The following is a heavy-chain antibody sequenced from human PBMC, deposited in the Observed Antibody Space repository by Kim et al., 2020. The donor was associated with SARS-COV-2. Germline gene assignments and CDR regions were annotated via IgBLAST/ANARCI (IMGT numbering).Heavy chain of an antibody. CDR3: ARGKGGYKHFDY. CDR2: INHSGST. CDR1: GGSFSGYY. V-gene: IGHV4-34*01. D-gene: IGHD5-12*01. Sequence: SETLSLPCAVYGGSFSGYYWSWIRQPPGKGLEWIGEINHSGSTNYNPSLKSRVTISVDTSKNQFSLKLSSVTAADTAVYYCARGKGGYKHFDYWGQGTLVTVSS. J-gene: IGHJ4*02.